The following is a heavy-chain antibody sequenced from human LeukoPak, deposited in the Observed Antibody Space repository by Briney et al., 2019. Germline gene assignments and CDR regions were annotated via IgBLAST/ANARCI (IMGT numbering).Heavy chain of an antibody. J-gene: IGHJ4*02. D-gene: IGHD5-18*01. V-gene: IGHV3-30*02. CDR1: GYTLTELS. Sequence: SCKVSGYTLTELSMHWVRRAPGKGLEWVAFIRYDGSYKYYSDSVKGRFTISRDNSKNTLYLQMNSLRPEDTAMYYCAKDPRDHSYGWSWRYFDYWGQGTLVTVSS. CDR2: IRYDGSYK. CDR3: AKDPRDHSYGWSWRYFDY.